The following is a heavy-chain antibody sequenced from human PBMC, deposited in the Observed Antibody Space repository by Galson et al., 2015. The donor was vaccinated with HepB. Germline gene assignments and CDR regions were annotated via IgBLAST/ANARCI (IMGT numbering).Heavy chain of an antibody. Sequence: RQAPGKGLEWVSAISGSGTSTYYADSVKGRFTISRDNSTKTLYLQMNSLGAEDTAVYYCAKDPGNIVVVTAILPEFAFDSWGQGTLVTVSS. V-gene: IGHV3-23*01. D-gene: IGHD2-21*02. CDR2: ISGSGTST. CDR3: AKDPGNIVVVTAILPEFAFDS. J-gene: IGHJ4*02.